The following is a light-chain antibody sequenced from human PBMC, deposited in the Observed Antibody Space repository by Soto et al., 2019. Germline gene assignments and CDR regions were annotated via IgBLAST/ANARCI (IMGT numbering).Light chain of an antibody. CDR1: QGINNW. J-gene: IGKJ5*01. Sequence: EIQMTQSLISVSATVGDRVTITCRASQGINNWLAWYQQKLGKAPKLLIYGASSLQPGVPSRFSGSGSGTDFTLTISGLQPEDFATYYCQQANSFPITFGQGTRLEI. CDR2: GAS. V-gene: IGKV1D-12*01. CDR3: QQANSFPIT.